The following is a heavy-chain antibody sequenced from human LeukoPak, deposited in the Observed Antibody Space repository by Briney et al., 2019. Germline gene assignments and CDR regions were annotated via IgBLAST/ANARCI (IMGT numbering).Heavy chain of an antibody. D-gene: IGHD6-13*01. CDR3: AKGSLGSWYYFDH. V-gene: IGHV3-30*04. Sequence: PGGSLRLSCAASGFTFSSYAMHWVRQAPGKGLEWVAVISYDGSNKYYADSVKGRFTISRDNSKNTLYLQMNSLRAEDTAVYYCAKGSLGSWYYFDHWGQGTLVTVSS. CDR2: ISYDGSNK. J-gene: IGHJ4*02. CDR1: GFTFSSYA.